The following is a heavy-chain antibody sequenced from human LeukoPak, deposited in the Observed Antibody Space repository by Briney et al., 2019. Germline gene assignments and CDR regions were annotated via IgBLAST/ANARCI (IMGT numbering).Heavy chain of an antibody. Sequence: GGSLRLSCAASGFAFSSYDMSWVRQAPGKGLEWVSVISSSGGSTYYADSVKGRFTISRDNSKNTLYLQMISLRAEDTAVYYCARVGSSGYSAANWFDPWGQGTLVTVSS. CDR1: GFAFSSYD. D-gene: IGHD3-22*01. CDR3: ARVGSSGYSAANWFDP. J-gene: IGHJ5*02. CDR2: ISSSGGST. V-gene: IGHV3-23*01.